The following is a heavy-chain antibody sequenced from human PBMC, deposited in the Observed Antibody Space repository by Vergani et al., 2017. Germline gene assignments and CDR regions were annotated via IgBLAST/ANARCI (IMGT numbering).Heavy chain of an antibody. CDR2: IIPNFSPA. CDR3: AREGNYYDSTGFGPGGSFD. J-gene: IGHJ4*02. D-gene: IGHD3-22*01. Sequence: QVQLVQSGAEVKKPGSSVRVSCKTSGGAFSTYAINWVRQAPGQGLEWMGAIIPNFSPARSAQKFQGRVTITADESTRTVYMELNSLRSDDSAVYYCAREGNYYDSTGFGPGGSFDWGPGTLVTVSS. CDR1: GGAFSTYA. V-gene: IGHV1-69*12.